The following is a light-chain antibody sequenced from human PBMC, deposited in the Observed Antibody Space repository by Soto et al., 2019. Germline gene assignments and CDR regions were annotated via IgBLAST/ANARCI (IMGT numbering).Light chain of an antibody. Sequence: DLQMTQSPSSLSASVGDRVTITCRASHSISVYLNWYQQKPGKAPELLIYAASRFQSGVPSKFSRSGSETDFTLPISSLQPEDFATYCCQQTYSTPYTFGQGTKLEIK. J-gene: IGKJ2*01. V-gene: IGKV1-39*01. CDR2: AAS. CDR3: QQTYSTPYT. CDR1: HSISVY.